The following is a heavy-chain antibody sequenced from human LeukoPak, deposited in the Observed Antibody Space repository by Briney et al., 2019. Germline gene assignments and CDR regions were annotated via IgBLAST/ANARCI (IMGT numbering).Heavy chain of an antibody. CDR2: IYYSGST. Sequence: PSETLSLTCTVSGGSISSSSYYWGWIRQPPGKGLEWIGSIYYSGSTYYNPSLKSRVTISVDTSKNQFSLKLSSVTAADTAVYYCARDSRSGNSYGLRVDIWGQGTMVTVSS. CDR3: ARDSRSGNSYGLRVDI. V-gene: IGHV4-39*07. J-gene: IGHJ3*02. D-gene: IGHD5-18*01. CDR1: GGSISSSSYY.